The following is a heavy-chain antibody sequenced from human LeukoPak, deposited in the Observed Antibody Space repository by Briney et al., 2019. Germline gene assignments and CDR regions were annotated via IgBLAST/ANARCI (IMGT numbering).Heavy chain of an antibody. V-gene: IGHV3-30*10. CDR3: ARDPIAGAPDYFDV. Sequence: GRSLTLACAPSGFTFSTYAMHWVRQAPGKGLEWVAVISYDGSITYYTDSVKGRFTISRDNSKNTLHLQMNSLRDEDTSVYYCARDPIAGAPDYFDVWGQGTLVTVSS. CDR1: GFTFSTYA. D-gene: IGHD1-26*01. J-gene: IGHJ4*02. CDR2: ISYDGSIT.